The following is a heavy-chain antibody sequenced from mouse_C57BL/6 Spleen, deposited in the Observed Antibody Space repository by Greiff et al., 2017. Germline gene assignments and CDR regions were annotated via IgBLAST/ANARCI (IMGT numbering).Heavy chain of an antibody. V-gene: IGHV1-55*01. CDR1: GYTFTSYW. D-gene: IGHD2-2*01. CDR2: IYPGSGST. Sequence: QVQLKESGAELVKPGASVKMSCKASGYTFTSYWITWVKQRPGQGLEWIGDIYPGSGSTNYNEKFKSKATLTVDTSSSTAYMQLSSLTSEDSAVYYCALSTMVTTGAYWGQGTLVTVSA. J-gene: IGHJ3*01. CDR3: ALSTMVTTGAY.